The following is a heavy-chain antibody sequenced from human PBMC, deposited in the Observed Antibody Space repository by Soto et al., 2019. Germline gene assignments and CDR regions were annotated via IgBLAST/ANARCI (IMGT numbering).Heavy chain of an antibody. CDR1: GGTFSSYA. CDR3: ARVASAGDTAMVMAFDY. D-gene: IGHD5-18*01. CDR2: IIPIFGTA. J-gene: IGHJ4*02. V-gene: IGHV1-69*12. Sequence: QVQLVQSGAEVKKPGSSVKVSCKASGGTFSSYAISWVRQAPGQGLEWMGGIIPIFGTANYAQKFQGRVTITADESTSTAYMELSSLRSEDTAVYYCARVASAGDTAMVMAFDYWGQGTLVTVSS.